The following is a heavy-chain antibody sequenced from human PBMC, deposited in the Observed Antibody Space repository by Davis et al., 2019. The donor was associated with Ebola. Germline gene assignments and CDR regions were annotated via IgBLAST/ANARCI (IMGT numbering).Heavy chain of an antibody. J-gene: IGHJ2*01. CDR2: IKQDGSEK. CDR3: ARTRWLPWWYFDL. V-gene: IGHV3-7*01. CDR1: GFTFSSYW. D-gene: IGHD5-24*01. Sequence: GESLKISCAASGFTFSSYWMSWVRQAPGKGLEWVANIKQDGSEKYYVDSVKGRFTISRDNAKNSLYLQMNSLRAEDTAVYYCARTRWLPWWYFDLWGRGTLVTVSS.